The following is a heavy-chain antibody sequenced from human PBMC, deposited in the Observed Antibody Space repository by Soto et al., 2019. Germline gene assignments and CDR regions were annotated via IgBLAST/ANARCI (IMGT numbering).Heavy chain of an antibody. Sequence: QVQLQESGPGLVKPSGTLSLTCAVSGGSISSSNWWSWVRQPPGKGLEWIGEIYHSGSTNYNPSLKGRVTIAVDKSKNQFSLKLSSGTAADTAVYYCARGPGWLGHRSYYFDYWGQGTLVTVSS. CDR3: ARGPGWLGHRSYYFDY. D-gene: IGHD6-19*01. V-gene: IGHV4-4*02. CDR2: IYHSGST. CDR1: GGSISSSNW. J-gene: IGHJ4*02.